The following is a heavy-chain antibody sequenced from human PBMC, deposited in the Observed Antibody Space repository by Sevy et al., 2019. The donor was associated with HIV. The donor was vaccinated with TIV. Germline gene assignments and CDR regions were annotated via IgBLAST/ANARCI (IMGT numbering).Heavy chain of an antibody. Sequence: GGSLRLSCAASGFTFSNAWMSWVRQAPGKGLEWVGRIKSKTDGGTTDYAAPMKGRFTISRDDSKNTLYLQMNSLKTEDTAVYYCTTDHMVQGVTDNYYYYYGMDVWGQGTTVTVSS. V-gene: IGHV3-15*01. D-gene: IGHD3-10*01. CDR3: TTDHMVQGVTDNYYYYYGMDV. CDR2: IKSKTDGGTT. CDR1: GFTFSNAW. J-gene: IGHJ6*02.